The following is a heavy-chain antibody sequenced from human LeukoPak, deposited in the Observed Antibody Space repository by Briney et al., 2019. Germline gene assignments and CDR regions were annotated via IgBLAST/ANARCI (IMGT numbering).Heavy chain of an antibody. V-gene: IGHV1-46*01. CDR2: INTSGGST. CDR3: ARDAFLSGSLSPIDY. Sequence: ASVKVSCTASGYIFTNYYMHWVRQAPGQGLEWMGIINTSGGSTSSAQKFQGRVTMTRDTSTSTVYMELSSLRSEDTALYYCARDAFLSGSLSPIDYWGQGTLVTVSS. D-gene: IGHD5-12*01. CDR1: GYIFTNYY. J-gene: IGHJ4*02.